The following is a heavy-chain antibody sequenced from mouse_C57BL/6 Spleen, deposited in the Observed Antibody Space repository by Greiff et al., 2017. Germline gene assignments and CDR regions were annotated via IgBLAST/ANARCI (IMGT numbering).Heavy chain of an antibody. J-gene: IGHJ4*01. CDR2: IYPGDGDT. D-gene: IGHD2-5*01. Sequence: QVQLKESGPELVKPGASVKISCKASGYAFSSSWMNWVKQRPGKGLEWIGRIYPGDGDTNYNGKFKGKATLTADKSSSTADMQLSSLTSEDSAVYFGARSLNSYYSNPLDYWGQGTSVTVSS. CDR3: ARSLNSYYSNPLDY. CDR1: GYAFSSSW. V-gene: IGHV1-82*01.